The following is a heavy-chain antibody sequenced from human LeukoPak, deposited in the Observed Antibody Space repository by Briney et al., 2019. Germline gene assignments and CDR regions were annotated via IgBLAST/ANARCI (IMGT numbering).Heavy chain of an antibody. Sequence: GGSLRLSCAASGFTFSSYGMHWVRQAPGKGLEWVAVISYDGSNKYYADSVKGRFTISRDNSKNTLYLQMNSLRAEDTAVYYCAKDLSYYDSSGDYWGQGTLVTVSS. CDR2: ISYDGSNK. J-gene: IGHJ4*02. V-gene: IGHV3-30*18. CDR1: GFTFSSYG. CDR3: AKDLSYYDSSGDY. D-gene: IGHD3-22*01.